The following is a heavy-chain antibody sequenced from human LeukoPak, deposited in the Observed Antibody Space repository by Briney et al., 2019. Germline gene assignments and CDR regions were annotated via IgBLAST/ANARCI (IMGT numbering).Heavy chain of an antibody. CDR1: GFTFSSYA. Sequence: GGSLRLSCAASGFTFSSYAMSWVRQAPGKGLEWVSAISDSGGSTFYADSVKGRFTISRDNSKNTLYVQMNSLRAEDTAVYYCAKRVEYSSSSGGYFDYWGQGALVTVSS. CDR3: AKRVEYSSSSGGYFDY. V-gene: IGHV3-23*01. CDR2: ISDSGGST. J-gene: IGHJ4*02. D-gene: IGHD6-6*01.